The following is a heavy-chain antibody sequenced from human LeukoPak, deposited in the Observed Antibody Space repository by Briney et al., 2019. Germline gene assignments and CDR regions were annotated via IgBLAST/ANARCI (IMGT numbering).Heavy chain of an antibody. V-gene: IGHV3-30*14. D-gene: IGHD4-17*01. CDR1: GFTLSTYA. Sequence: PGRPLRLSCTASGFTLSTYAVHWARQAPGKGLEWVAVISYDGSDKYYGDSVKGRFTISRDNSKNTLFLDMNSLRAEDTAVYYCVRDFSGDFAIRVVWGQGTTVTVSS. J-gene: IGHJ6*02. CDR2: ISYDGSDK. CDR3: VRDFSGDFAIRVV.